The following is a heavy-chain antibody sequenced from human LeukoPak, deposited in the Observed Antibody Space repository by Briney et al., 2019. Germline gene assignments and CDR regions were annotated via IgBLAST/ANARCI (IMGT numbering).Heavy chain of an antibody. CDR3: AKGLFSAFDKYLDS. Sequence: GGSLRLSCAASGFAFKSYTMTWVRQAPGKGLEWVSLISATSSDINYAGSVRGRFTITRDNAKNSLFLQMDSLRVEDTAIYYCAKGLFSAFDKYLDSWGQGTLVTVSS. D-gene: IGHD5-12*01. CDR2: ISATSSDI. V-gene: IGHV3-21*04. CDR1: GFAFKSYT. J-gene: IGHJ4*02.